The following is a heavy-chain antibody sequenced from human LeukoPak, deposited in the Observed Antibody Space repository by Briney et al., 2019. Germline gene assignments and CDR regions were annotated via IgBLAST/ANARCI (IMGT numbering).Heavy chain of an antibody. CDR2: ISGSGNST. D-gene: IGHD3-3*01. V-gene: IGHV3-23*01. CDR1: GFTFSSYA. J-gene: IGHJ4*02. Sequence: GGSLRLSCTASGFTFSSYAMTWVRQAPGKGLEWVSVISGSGNSTYYADSVKGRFTISRDNSKNTLYLQMNSLRAEDTAVYYCANGRRFLEWSLYYFDYWGQGTLVTVSS. CDR3: ANGRRFLEWSLYYFDY.